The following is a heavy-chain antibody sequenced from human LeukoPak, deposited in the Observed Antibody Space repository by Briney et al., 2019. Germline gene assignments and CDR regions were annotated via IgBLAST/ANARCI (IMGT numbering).Heavy chain of an antibody. V-gene: IGHV3-66*01. Sequence: GGSLRLSCAASGFTVSSNYMNWVRQAPGKVLEWVSIIFNGGSTYYADSVKGRFTISRDNSKNTLYLQMNSLRAEDTAVYYCARDPPYYYGSGSYYTDYWGQGTLVTVSS. J-gene: IGHJ4*02. D-gene: IGHD3-10*01. CDR3: ARDPPYYYGSGSYYTDY. CDR1: GFTVSSNY. CDR2: IFNGGST.